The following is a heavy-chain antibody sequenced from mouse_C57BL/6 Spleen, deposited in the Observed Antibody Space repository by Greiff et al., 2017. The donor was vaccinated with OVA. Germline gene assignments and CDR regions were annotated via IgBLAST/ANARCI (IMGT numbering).Heavy chain of an antibody. Sequence: VQLQQSGAELVRPGTSVKVSCKASGYAFTNYLIEWVKQRPGQGLEWIGVINPGSGGTNYNEKFKGKATLTADKSSSTAYMQLSSLTSEDSAVYFCARSLWYPRGAMDYWGQGTSVTVSS. D-gene: IGHD2-1*01. V-gene: IGHV1-54*01. CDR1: GYAFTNYL. CDR2: INPGSGGT. CDR3: ARSLWYPRGAMDY. J-gene: IGHJ4*01.